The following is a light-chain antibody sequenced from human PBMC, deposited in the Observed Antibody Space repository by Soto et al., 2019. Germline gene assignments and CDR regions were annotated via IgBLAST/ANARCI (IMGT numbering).Light chain of an antibody. V-gene: IGLV2-18*02. J-gene: IGLJ1*01. CDR3: NSFTTSSIYV. Sequence: HSVLTQPASVSGSPGQSITISCTGTSSDIGSYNRVSWYQQPPGTAPKLIIYEVNNRPSGVPDRFSGSKSGNTASLTISGLQAEDEADYYCNSFTTSSIYVFGTGTKVTV. CDR2: EVN. CDR1: SSDIGSYNR.